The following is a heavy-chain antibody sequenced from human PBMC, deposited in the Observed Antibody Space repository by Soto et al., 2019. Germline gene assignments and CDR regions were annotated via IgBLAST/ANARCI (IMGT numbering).Heavy chain of an antibody. D-gene: IGHD2-2*01. CDR2: ISGSGDST. CDR1: GFTFKNYA. J-gene: IGHJ4*02. CDR3: AKGGGSCCFDC. V-gene: IGHV3-23*01. Sequence: GGSLRLSCAASGFTFKNYAMSWVRQAPGKGLEWVSAISGSGDSTFYGDSVKGRFTVSRDNSKNTLYLQMDSLGVDDTAEYSCAKGGGSCCFDCWGQGTLVTVSS.